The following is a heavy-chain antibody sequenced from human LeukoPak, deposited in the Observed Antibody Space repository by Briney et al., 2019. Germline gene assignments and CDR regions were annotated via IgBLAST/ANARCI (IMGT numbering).Heavy chain of an antibody. V-gene: IGHV3-7*01. D-gene: IGHD3-10*01. CDR2: IREDGSVK. CDR1: GFTFSSSW. J-gene: IGHJ4*02. Sequence: GSLRLSCAASGFTFSSSWMTWVRQAPGKGLEWVASIREDGSVKTSVDSVKGRFTISRGNAKNSVYLQMDSLRAEDTAVYYCARDTDGSGSRDWGQGTLVTVSS. CDR3: ARDTDGSGSRD.